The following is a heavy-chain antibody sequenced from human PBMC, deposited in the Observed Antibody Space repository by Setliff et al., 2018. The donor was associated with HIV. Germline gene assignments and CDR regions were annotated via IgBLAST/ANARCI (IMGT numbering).Heavy chain of an antibody. V-gene: IGHV4-61*09. CDR3: ARDNYGDYYYFDY. CDR2: IHTSGST. Sequence: SETLSLTCTVFGGSINSDSYYWTWIRQPAGKGLEWIGHIHTSGSTNYNPSLKSRVTISVDTSKNQFSLKLSSVTAADTAVYYCARDNYGDYYYFDYWGQGTLVTVSS. CDR1: GGSINSDSYY. D-gene: IGHD4-17*01. J-gene: IGHJ4*02.